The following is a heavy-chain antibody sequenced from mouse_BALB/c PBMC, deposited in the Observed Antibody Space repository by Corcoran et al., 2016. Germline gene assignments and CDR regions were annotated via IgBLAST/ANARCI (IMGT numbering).Heavy chain of an antibody. J-gene: IGHJ1*01. V-gene: IGHV14-3*02. CDR1: GFNIKDTY. CDR3: ARWDCYIDV. CDR2: IDPANGNT. Sequence: EVQLQQSGAELVKPGASVKMSCTASGFNIKDTYMHWVKQRPEQGLEWIGRIDPANGNTKYDPKFQGKATITADTSSNTAYLQLISLTSEDTAVYYCARWDCYIDVWGAGTTVTVSS.